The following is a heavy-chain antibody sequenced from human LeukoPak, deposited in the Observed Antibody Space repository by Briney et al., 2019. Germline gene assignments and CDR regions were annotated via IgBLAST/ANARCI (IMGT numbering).Heavy chain of an antibody. CDR2: IWYDGSNK. V-gene: IGHV3-33*06. D-gene: IGHD6-19*01. J-gene: IGHJ4*02. CDR3: AKGDSSGWEEFDY. CDR1: GFTFSSYG. Sequence: GGSLRLSCAASGFTFSSYGMHWVRQAPGKGLEWVAVIWYDGSNKYYADSEKGRFTISRDNSKNTLYLQMNSLRAEDTAVYYCAKGDSSGWEEFDYWGQGTLVTVSS.